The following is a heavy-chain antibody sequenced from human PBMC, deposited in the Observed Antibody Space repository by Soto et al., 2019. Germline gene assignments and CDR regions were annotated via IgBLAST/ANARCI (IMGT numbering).Heavy chain of an antibody. Sequence: SVKVSCKASGGTFSSYTISWVRQAPGQGPEWMGRIIPILGIANYAQKFQGRVTITADKSTSTAYMELSSLRSEDTAVYYCAREPAAISYFYYYYGMDVWGQGTTVTVSS. J-gene: IGHJ6*02. CDR3: AREPAAISYFYYYYGMDV. V-gene: IGHV1-69*04. CDR1: GGTFSSYT. D-gene: IGHD2-2*01. CDR2: IIPILGIA.